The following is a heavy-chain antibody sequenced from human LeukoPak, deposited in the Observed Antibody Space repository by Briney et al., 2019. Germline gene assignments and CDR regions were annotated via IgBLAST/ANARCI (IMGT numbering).Heavy chain of an antibody. CDR1: GGSISSYY. Sequence: SETLSLTCTVSGGSISSYYWSWIRQPPGKGLEWIGYIYYSGSTNYNSSLKSRVTISVDTSKNQFSLKLSSVTAADTAVYYCARSPMVRGVTHFDYWGQGTLVAVSS. CDR2: IYYSGST. CDR3: ARSPMVRGVTHFDY. D-gene: IGHD3-10*01. V-gene: IGHV4-59*01. J-gene: IGHJ4*02.